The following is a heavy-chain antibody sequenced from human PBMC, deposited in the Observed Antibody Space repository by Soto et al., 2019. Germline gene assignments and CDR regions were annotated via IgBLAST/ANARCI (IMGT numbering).Heavy chain of an antibody. CDR3: ARGSAYCISTSCYAAY. CDR2: IIPIFGTA. D-gene: IGHD2-2*01. Sequence: SLKVSCKASGGTFSIYAISWVRRAPGEGLEWMGGIIPIFGTANYAQKFQGRVTITADESTSTAYMELSSLRSEDTAVYYCARGSAYCISTSCYAAYWGQGTLVTVSS. J-gene: IGHJ4*02. CDR1: GGTFSIYA. V-gene: IGHV1-69*13.